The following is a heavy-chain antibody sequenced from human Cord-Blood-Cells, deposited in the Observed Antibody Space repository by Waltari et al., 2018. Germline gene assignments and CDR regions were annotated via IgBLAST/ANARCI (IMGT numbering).Heavy chain of an antibody. J-gene: IGHJ5*02. CDR3: ARGRTQGGWFDP. Sequence: QVQLQEAGPGLVKPSETLSLTCAVSGYSISSGYYWGWIREPPGKGLEWIGSIYHSGSTYYNPSLKSRVTISVDTSKTQFSLKLSSVTAADTAVYYCARGRTQGGWFDPWGQGTLVTVSS. CDR1: GYSISSGYY. D-gene: IGHD1-26*01. CDR2: IYHSGST. V-gene: IGHV4-38-2*01.